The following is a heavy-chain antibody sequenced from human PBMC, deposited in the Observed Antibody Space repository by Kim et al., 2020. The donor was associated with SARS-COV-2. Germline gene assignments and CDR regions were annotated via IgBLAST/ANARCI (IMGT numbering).Heavy chain of an antibody. CDR3: ARGGWSGDYFDY. CDR2: INHSGST. CDR1: GGSFSGYY. D-gene: IGHD1-26*01. V-gene: IGHV4-34*01. J-gene: IGHJ4*02. Sequence: SETLSLTCAVYGGSFSGYYWSWIRQPPGKGLEWIGEINHSGSTNYNPSLKSRVTISVDTSKNQFSLKLSSVTAADTAVYYCARGGWSGDYFDYWGQGTLV.